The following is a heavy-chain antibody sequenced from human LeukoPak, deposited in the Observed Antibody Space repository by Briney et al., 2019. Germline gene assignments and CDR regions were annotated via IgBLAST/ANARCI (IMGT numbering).Heavy chain of an antibody. CDR3: ARDRGTIAAAGSYYYYMDV. CDR2: IYTSGST. Sequence: SETLSLTCTVSGGSISSYYWSWIRQPPGKGLEWIGRIYTSGSTNYNPSLKSRVTISVDTSKNQFSLKLSSVTAADTAVYYCARDRGTIAAAGSYYYYMDVWGKGTTVTVSS. V-gene: IGHV4-4*08. CDR1: GGSISSYY. J-gene: IGHJ6*03. D-gene: IGHD6-13*01.